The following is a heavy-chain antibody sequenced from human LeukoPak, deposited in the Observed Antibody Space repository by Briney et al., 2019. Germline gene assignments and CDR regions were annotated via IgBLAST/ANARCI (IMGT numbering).Heavy chain of an antibody. CDR3: ARDNGAPYYYDSSGYYYFDY. CDR2: IWYDGSNK. Sequence: GGSLRLSCAASGFTFSSYSMNWVRQAPGKGLEWVAVIWYDGSNKYYADSVKGRFTISRDNSKNTLYLQMNSLRAEDTAVYYCARDNGAPYYYDSSGYYYFDYWGQGTLVTVSS. J-gene: IGHJ4*02. CDR1: GFTFSSYS. D-gene: IGHD3-22*01. V-gene: IGHV3-33*08.